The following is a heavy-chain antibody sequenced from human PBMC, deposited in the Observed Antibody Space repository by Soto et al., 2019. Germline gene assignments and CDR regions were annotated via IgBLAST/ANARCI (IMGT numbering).Heavy chain of an antibody. Sequence: GASVKVSCKTFGDTFSNYAISWVRQAPGQGLEWIGGIMPMYNRTDYAQKFQGRVTISADESTSTAYMDLRSLTSEDTAVYFCARDGPPRTVDYWGQGTQVTVSS. CDR2: IMPMYNRT. CDR3: ARDGPPRTVDY. J-gene: IGHJ4*02. D-gene: IGHD2-2*01. V-gene: IGHV1-69*13. CDR1: GDTFSNYA.